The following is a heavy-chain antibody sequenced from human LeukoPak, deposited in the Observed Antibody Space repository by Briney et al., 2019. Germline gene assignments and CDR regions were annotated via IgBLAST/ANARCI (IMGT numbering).Heavy chain of an antibody. V-gene: IGHV4-59*08. CDR2: IYYSGTT. Sequence: SETLSLTCTVSGGSISPYYWSWIRQPPGKGLEWIGYIYYSGTTNYNPSPKSRVTMSVDTSNNHLSLRLTSVTAADTALYYCARHSYNYYGLDVWGQGTTITVSS. CDR1: GGSISPYY. CDR3: ARHSYNYYGLDV. J-gene: IGHJ6*02.